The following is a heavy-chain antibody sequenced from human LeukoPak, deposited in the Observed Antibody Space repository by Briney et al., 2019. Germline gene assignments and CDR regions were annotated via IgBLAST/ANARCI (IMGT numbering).Heavy chain of an antibody. J-gene: IGHJ4*02. Sequence: ASVTVSCKASGGTFSSYAISWVRQAPGQGLEWMGGIIPIFGTANYAQKFQGRVTITADKSTSTAYMELSSLRAEDTAVYYCAYYHVNEEPPTFWGQGTLVTVSS. V-gene: IGHV1-69*06. CDR3: AYYHVNEEPPTF. D-gene: IGHD1-1*01. CDR2: IIPIFGTA. CDR1: GGTFSSYA.